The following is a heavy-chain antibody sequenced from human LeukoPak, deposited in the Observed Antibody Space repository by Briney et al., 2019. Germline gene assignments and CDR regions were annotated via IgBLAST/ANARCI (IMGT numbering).Heavy chain of an antibody. V-gene: IGHV3-30*03. D-gene: IGHD3-10*01. CDR1: GFTFSSYG. CDR2: ISYDGSNK. Sequence: PGRSLRLSCAASGFTFSSYGMHWVRQAPGKGLEWVAVISYDGSNKYYADSVKGRFTISRDNSKNTLYPQMNSLRAEDTAVYYCARGGDTTVPFDYWGQGTLVTVSS. CDR3: ARGGDTTVPFDY. J-gene: IGHJ4*02.